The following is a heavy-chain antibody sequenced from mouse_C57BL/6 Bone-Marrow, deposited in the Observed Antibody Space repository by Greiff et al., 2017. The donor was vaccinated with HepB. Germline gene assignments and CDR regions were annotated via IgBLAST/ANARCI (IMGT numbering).Heavy chain of an antibody. CDR1: GYTFTSYW. J-gene: IGHJ2*01. CDR3: SRYFDY. V-gene: IGHV1-50*01. Sequence: QVQLQQPGAELVKPGASVKLSCKASGYTFTSYWMQWVKQRPGQGLEWIGEIDPSDSYTNYNQKFKGKATLTVDTSSSTAYMQLSSLTSEDSAVYYCSRYFDYWGQGTTLTVSS. CDR2: IDPSDSYT.